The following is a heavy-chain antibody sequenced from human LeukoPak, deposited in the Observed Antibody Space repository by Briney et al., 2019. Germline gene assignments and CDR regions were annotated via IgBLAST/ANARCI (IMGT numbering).Heavy chain of an antibody. Sequence: ASVKVSCKASVYTFTSYYMHWVRQSPGQGLEWMGIINPSGGSTSYAQKFQGRVTMTRDTSTSTVYMELSSLRSEDTAVYYCARAGIGSSWEAQFDYWGQGTLVTVSS. CDR3: ARAGIGSSWEAQFDY. J-gene: IGHJ4*02. D-gene: IGHD6-13*01. V-gene: IGHV1-46*01. CDR1: VYTFTSYY. CDR2: INPSGGST.